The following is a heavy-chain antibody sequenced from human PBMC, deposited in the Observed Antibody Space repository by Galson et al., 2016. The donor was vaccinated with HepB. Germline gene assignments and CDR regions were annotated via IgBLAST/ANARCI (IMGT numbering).Heavy chain of an antibody. CDR2: ISSSSAYK. D-gene: IGHD3-3*01. V-gene: IGHV3-21*01. Sequence: SLRLSCAASGFTFSTYSMNWVRQTPGKGLEWVSSISSSSAYKYYADSVEGRFTISRDNAKKSLYLEMNSLKDEDTGLYYCARDGVLRFLGNTWYFDLWGRGPMVGVSA. CDR3: ARDGVLRFLGNTWYFDL. J-gene: IGHJ2*01. CDR1: GFTFSTYS.